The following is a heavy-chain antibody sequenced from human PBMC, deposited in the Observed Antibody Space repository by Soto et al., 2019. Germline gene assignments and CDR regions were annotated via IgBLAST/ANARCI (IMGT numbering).Heavy chain of an antibody. CDR2: INHSGST. V-gene: IGHV4-34*01. CDR1: GGSFSGYY. J-gene: IGHJ6*02. Sequence: QVRLQQWGAGLLKPSETLSLTCAVFGGSFSGYYWSWIRQPPGKGLAWIGAINHSGSTNYNPSLKSRVTISVDTSKNQFSLKLSSANAADTAVYYWARGQVGSYVYYYYYWMDDWGRGTTVTVSS. CDR3: ARGQVGSYVYYYYYWMDD. D-gene: IGHD3-16*01.